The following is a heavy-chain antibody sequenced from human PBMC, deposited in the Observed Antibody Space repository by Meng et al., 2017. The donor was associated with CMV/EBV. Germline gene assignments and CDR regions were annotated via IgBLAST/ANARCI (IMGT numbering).Heavy chain of an antibody. D-gene: IGHD3-3*01. Sequence: GGSLRLSCAASGFTFRNYAMHWVRQAPGKGLQYVSAISSNGSSTYYADSVKGRFTISRDNSKNTLYLQMGSLRAEDMAVYYCARDRSGDGVHFDYWGQGTLVTVSS. CDR1: GFTFRNYA. V-gene: IGHV3-64*02. CDR2: ISSNGSST. CDR3: ARDRSGDGVHFDY. J-gene: IGHJ4*02.